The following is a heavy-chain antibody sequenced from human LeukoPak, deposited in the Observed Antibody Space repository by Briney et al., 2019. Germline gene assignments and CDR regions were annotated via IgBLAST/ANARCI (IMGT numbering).Heavy chain of an antibody. Sequence: PSQTLSLTCTVSGGSISSGGYYWSWIRQHPGKGPEWIGYIYYSGSTYYNPSLKSRVTISVDTSKNQFSLKLSSVTAADTAVYYCARDRITMVRGVIIGTAFDYWGQGTLVTVSS. CDR2: IYYSGST. J-gene: IGHJ4*02. D-gene: IGHD3-10*01. CDR3: ARDRITMVRGVIIGTAFDY. V-gene: IGHV4-31*03. CDR1: GGSISSGGYY.